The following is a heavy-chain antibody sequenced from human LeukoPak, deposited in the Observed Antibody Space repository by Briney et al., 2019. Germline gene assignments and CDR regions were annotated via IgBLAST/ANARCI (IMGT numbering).Heavy chain of an antibody. CDR2: TSYDGSNK. CDR3: ARSRGVTTWDPFDY. CDR1: GFTFSSYA. V-gene: IGHV3-30-3*01. J-gene: IGHJ4*02. D-gene: IGHD4-17*01. Sequence: GGSLRLSCAASGFTFSSYAMHWVRQAPGKGLEWVAVTSYDGSNKYYADSVKGRFTISRDNSKNTLYLQMNSLRAEDTAVYYCARSRGVTTWDPFDYWGQGTLVTVSS.